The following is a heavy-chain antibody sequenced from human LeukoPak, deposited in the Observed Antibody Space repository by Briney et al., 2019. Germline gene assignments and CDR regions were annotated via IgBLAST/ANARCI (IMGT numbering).Heavy chain of an antibody. CDR3: TRDRKGSGSYYVGRYYYGMDV. Sequence: GGSLRLSCTASGFTFGDYAMSWFRQAPGKGLEWVGFIRSKAYGGTTEYAASVKGRFTISRDDSKSIAYLQMNSLKTEDTAVYYCTRDRKGSGSYYVGRYYYGMDVWGQGTTVTVSS. D-gene: IGHD3-10*01. V-gene: IGHV3-49*03. CDR2: IRSKAYGGTT. J-gene: IGHJ6*02. CDR1: GFTFGDYA.